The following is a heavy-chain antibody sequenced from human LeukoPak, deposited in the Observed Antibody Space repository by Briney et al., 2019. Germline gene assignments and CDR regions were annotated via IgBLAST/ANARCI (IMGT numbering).Heavy chain of an antibody. D-gene: IGHD3-9*01. CDR3: AKEIRRYYDTLTGYQYLFDY. V-gene: IGHV3-23*01. Sequence: PGGSLRLSCAASGFTFSSYAMSWVRQAPGKGLEWVSAISGSGGSTYYADSVKGRFTISRDNSKNTLYLQMNSLRAEDTAVYYCAKEIRRYYDTLTGYQYLFDYWGQGTLVTVSS. J-gene: IGHJ4*02. CDR2: ISGSGGST. CDR1: GFTFSSYA.